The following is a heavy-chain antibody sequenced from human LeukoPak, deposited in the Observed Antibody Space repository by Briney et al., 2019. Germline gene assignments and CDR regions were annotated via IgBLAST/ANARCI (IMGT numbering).Heavy chain of an antibody. D-gene: IGHD6-19*01. Sequence: SQTLSVTCDISGDSVSSTNGAWNWIRQSPSRGLEWLGRTYYRSKWYNEYAVSMEGRITIIPDTSKNQFSLQLIYVTPEDTAVYYCARDLGNTGWYTFDYWGQGTLVTVSS. V-gene: IGHV6-1*01. J-gene: IGHJ4*02. CDR1: GDSVSSTNGA. CDR3: ARDLGNTGWYTFDY. CDR2: TYYRSKWYN.